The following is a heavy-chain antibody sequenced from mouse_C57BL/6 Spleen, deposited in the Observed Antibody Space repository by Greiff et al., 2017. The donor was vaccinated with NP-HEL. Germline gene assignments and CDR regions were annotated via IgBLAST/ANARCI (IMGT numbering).Heavy chain of an antibody. CDR2: IYPGSGST. D-gene: IGHD2-2*01. CDR3: ARGGYGYGTDWDEYY. Sequence: VQLQQPGAELVKPGASVKMSCKASGYTFTSYWITWVKQRPGQGLEWIGDIYPGSGSTNYNEKFKSKATLTVDTSYSTAYMQLSSLTSEDSAVYYCARGGYGYGTDWDEYYWGQGTTLTVSS. J-gene: IGHJ2*01. V-gene: IGHV1-55*01. CDR1: GYTFTSYW.